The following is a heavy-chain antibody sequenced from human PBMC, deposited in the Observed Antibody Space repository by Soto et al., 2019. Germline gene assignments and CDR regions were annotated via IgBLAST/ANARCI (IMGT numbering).Heavy chain of an antibody. J-gene: IGHJ4*02. CDR2: IIPILGIA. CDR3: ARGLGDYEDYFDY. D-gene: IGHD4-17*01. Sequence: QVQLVQSGAEVKKPGSSVKVSCKASGGTFSSYTISWVRQAPGQGLEWMGRIIPILGIANYALKFQGRVTXTXDXXTSTAYMELSSLRSEDTAVYYCARGLGDYEDYFDYWGQGTLVTVSS. CDR1: GGTFSSYT. V-gene: IGHV1-69*02.